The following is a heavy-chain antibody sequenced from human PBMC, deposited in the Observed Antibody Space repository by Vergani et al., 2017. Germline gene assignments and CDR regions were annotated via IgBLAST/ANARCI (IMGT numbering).Heavy chain of an antibody. CDR2: INHSGST. V-gene: IGHV4-30-2*01. D-gene: IGHD3-10*01. CDR1: GGSISSGGYS. CDR3: ARGRMVRGSDY. Sequence: QLQLQESGSGLVKPSQTLSLTCAVSGGSISSGGYSWSWIRQPPGKGLEWIGEINHSGSTNYNPSLKSRVTISVDTSKNQFSLKLSSVTAADTAVYYCARGRMVRGSDYWGQGTLVTVSS. J-gene: IGHJ4*02.